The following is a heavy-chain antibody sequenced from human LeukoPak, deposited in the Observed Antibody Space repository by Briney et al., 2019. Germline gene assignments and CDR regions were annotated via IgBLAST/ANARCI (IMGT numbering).Heavy chain of an antibody. V-gene: IGHV3-21*01. CDR3: VRGGYRGFDYEY. CDR1: GFTFSTYS. CDR2: ISPDSNYK. J-gene: IGHJ4*02. Sequence: GESLRLSCVASGFTFSTYSMNWLRLAPGKGLEWVSSISPDSNYKYYVDSVKGRFTTSRDNAKSSLYLQMNSLRAEDTAVYYCVRGGYRGFDYEYWGQGTLVTVSS. D-gene: IGHD5-12*01.